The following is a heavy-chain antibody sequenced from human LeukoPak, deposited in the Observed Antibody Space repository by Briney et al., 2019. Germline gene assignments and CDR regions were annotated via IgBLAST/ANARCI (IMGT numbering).Heavy chain of an antibody. Sequence: ASVKVSCKASGYTFTSYVMHWVRQAPGQRLEWMGWINTGNGNTKYSQKFQGRVTITRGTSASTAYMELSSLRSEDTAVYYCARGSSDYPRYFDYWGQGSLVTVSS. CDR3: ARGSSDYPRYFDY. D-gene: IGHD3-22*01. J-gene: IGHJ4*02. CDR2: INTGNGNT. CDR1: GYTFTSYV. V-gene: IGHV1-3*04.